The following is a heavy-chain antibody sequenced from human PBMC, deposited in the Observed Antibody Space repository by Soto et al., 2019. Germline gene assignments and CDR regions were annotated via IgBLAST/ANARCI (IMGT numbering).Heavy chain of an antibody. CDR2: ISGSGGST. D-gene: IGHD3-22*01. V-gene: IGHV3-23*01. J-gene: IGHJ4*02. CDR1: GFTFSSYA. CDR3: AKVTPLADRTGESSGPLFDY. Sequence: GGSLRLSCAASGFTFSSYAMSWVRQAPGKGLEWVSAISGSGGSTYYADSVKGRFTISRDNSRNTLYLQMNSLRAEDTAVYYCAKVTPLADRTGESSGPLFDYWGQGTLVTVSS.